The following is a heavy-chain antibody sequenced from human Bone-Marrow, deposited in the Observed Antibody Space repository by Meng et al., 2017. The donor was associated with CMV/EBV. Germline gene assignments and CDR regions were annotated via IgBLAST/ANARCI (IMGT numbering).Heavy chain of an antibody. Sequence: CAVYGGSLSDYYSSCIRQPPGKGLAWIGDINYSGGATYNPSLKSRVTISIDTSINQFSLKLTSVTAADTAVYYCVREIIFGGSYADSWGQGMLVTVSS. CDR1: GGSLSDYY. D-gene: IGHD1-26*01. V-gene: IGHV4-34*01. J-gene: IGHJ4*02. CDR3: VREIIFGGSYADS. CDR2: INYSGGA.